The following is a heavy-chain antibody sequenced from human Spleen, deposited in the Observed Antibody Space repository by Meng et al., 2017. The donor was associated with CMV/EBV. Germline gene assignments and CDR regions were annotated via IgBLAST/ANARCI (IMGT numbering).Heavy chain of an antibody. CDR2: ISSSSSYI. CDR3: ARDSLVDTAEVYYYGMDV. D-gene: IGHD5-18*01. CDR1: GFTFSSYS. Sequence: GESLKISCAASGFTFSSYSMNWVRQAPGKGLEWVSSISSSSSYIYYADSVKGRFTISRDNAKNSLYLQMNSLRAEDTAVYYCARDSLVDTAEVYYYGMDVWGQGTTVTVSS. V-gene: IGHV3-21*01. J-gene: IGHJ6*02.